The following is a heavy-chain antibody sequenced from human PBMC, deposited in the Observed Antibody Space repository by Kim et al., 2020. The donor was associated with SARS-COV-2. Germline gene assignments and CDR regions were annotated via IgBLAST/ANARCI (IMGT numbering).Heavy chain of an antibody. CDR1: GFTVNSYF. V-gene: IGHV3-66*01. CDR2: IYCDGTG. Sequence: GGSLRLSCAASGFTVNSYFMSWVRQAPGKGLEWVSVIYCDGTGSDAEYVKSRFTISRGDSKNTSQFQMMKLRVADTATYYYSGEEDEFGTIFGFFDYGG. CDR3: SGEEDEFGTIFGFFDY. D-gene: IGHD3-10*02. J-gene: IGHJ4*03.